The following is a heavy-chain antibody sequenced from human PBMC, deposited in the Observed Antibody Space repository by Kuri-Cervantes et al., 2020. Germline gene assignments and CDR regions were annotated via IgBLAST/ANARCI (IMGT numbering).Heavy chain of an antibody. CDR2: IYSGDT. D-gene: IGHD6-13*01. V-gene: IGHV3-53*01. CDR3: ARDRQELVPIYYGMDA. CDR1: GFTVSSNY. J-gene: IGHJ6*02. Sequence: GESLKISCAASGFTVSSNYMSWVRQAPGRGLEWVSIIYSGDTYYTDSVKGRFTISRDDSMNTLYLQMNSLRAEDSAVYYCARDRQELVPIYYGMDAWGQGTTVTVSS.